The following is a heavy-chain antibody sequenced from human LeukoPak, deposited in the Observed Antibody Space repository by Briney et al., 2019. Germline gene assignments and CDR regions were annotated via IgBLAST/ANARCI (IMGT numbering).Heavy chain of an antibody. Sequence: SETLSLTCTVSGGSISSYYWSWIRQPPGKGLEWIGYIYYSGSTNYNPSLKSRVTISVDTSKNQISLKLSSVTAADTAVYYCARDGGGYCSSTSCYGDWFDPWGQGTLVTVSS. CDR1: GGSISSYY. D-gene: IGHD2-2*01. V-gene: IGHV4-59*01. CDR2: IYYSGST. J-gene: IGHJ5*02. CDR3: ARDGGGYCSSTSCYGDWFDP.